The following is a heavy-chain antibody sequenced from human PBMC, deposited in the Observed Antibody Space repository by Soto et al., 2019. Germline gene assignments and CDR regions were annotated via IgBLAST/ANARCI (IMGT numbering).Heavy chain of an antibody. D-gene: IGHD6-19*01. CDR2: MSGTGGST. V-gene: IGHV3-23*01. J-gene: IGHJ4*02. Sequence: EVQLLESGGGLVQPGRSLRLSCAASGFTFSSYAMNWVRQAPGKGLEWVSAMSGTGGSTYYADSVKGRFTISRDNSQNPLYLQMKSLRVQDTAVFYCAKAGFSRGWSPSYVDYWGQGTLVTVSS. CDR1: GFTFSSYA. CDR3: AKAGFSRGWSPSYVDY.